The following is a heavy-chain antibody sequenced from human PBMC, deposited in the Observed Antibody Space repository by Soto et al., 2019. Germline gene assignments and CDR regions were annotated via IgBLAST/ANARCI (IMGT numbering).Heavy chain of an antibody. Sequence: SETLSLTCTTSGGSISRYYWSWIRQPAGKELEWIGRIYNSGTTNYNPSLRSRVSMSADTSKSQISLKMTSVTAADTATYYCARSGIATPYGMDVWGQGTTVTVSS. D-gene: IGHD3-10*01. CDR3: ARSGIATPYGMDV. CDR2: IYNSGTT. CDR1: GGSISRYY. J-gene: IGHJ6*02. V-gene: IGHV4-4*07.